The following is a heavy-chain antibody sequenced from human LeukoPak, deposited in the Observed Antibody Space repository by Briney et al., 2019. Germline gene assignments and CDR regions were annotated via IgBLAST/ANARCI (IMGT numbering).Heavy chain of an antibody. CDR2: INHSGST. CDR1: GVSFSGYY. J-gene: IGHJ4*02. V-gene: IGHV4-34*01. Sequence: KPSETLSLTCAVYGVSFSGYYWSWIRQPPGKGLEWIGEINHSGSTNYNPSLKSRVAISVDTSNNQFSLKLSSVTAADTAVYYCASAHGSTSESPFDYWGQGTLVTVSS. CDR3: ASAHGSTSESPFDY. D-gene: IGHD2-2*01.